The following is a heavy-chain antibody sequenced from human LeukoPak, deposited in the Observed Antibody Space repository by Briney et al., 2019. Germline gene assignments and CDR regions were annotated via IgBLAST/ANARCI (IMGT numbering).Heavy chain of an antibody. V-gene: IGHV4-61*02. D-gene: IGHD3-22*01. CDR1: GGSISSGSYY. Sequence: SETLSLTCTVSGGSISSGSYYWSWIRQPAGKGLEWIGRIYTSGSTNYNPSLKSRVTISVDTSKNQFSLKLSSVTAADTAVYYCTRGLYYYDSSGYYSGHAFDIWGQGTMVTVSS. J-gene: IGHJ3*02. CDR2: IYTSGST. CDR3: TRGLYYYDSSGYYSGHAFDI.